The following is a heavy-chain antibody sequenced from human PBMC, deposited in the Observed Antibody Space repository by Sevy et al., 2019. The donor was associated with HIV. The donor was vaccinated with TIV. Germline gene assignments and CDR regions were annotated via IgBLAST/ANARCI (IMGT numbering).Heavy chain of an antibody. CDR1: GFTFSSYS. D-gene: IGHD2-15*01. Sequence: GGSLRLSCAASGFTFSSYSMNWVRQAPGKGLEWVSSISRSSSYIYYADSVKGRFTISRDNAKNSLYLQMNSLRAEDTAVYYCAREVVVVAARGANDAFDIWGQGTMVTVSS. CDR3: AREVVVVAARGANDAFDI. V-gene: IGHV3-21*01. J-gene: IGHJ3*02. CDR2: ISRSSSYI.